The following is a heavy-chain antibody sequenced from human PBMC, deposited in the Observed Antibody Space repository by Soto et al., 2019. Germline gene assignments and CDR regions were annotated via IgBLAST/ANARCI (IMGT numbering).Heavy chain of an antibody. CDR1: GFTFTSSA. J-gene: IGHJ5*02. D-gene: IGHD2-15*01. CDR2: IVVGSGNT. Sequence: GASVKVSCKASGFTFTSSAMQWVRQARGQRLEWIGWIVVGSGNTNYAQKFQERVTITRDMSTSTAYMELSSLRSEDTAVYYCAAGDIVDNWFDPWGQGTLVTVSS. V-gene: IGHV1-58*02. CDR3: AAGDIVDNWFDP.